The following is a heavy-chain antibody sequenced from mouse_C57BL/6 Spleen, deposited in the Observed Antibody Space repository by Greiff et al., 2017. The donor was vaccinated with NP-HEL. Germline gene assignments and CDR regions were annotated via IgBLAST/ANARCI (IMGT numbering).Heavy chain of an antibody. V-gene: IGHV1-15*01. CDR2: IDPETGGT. CDR1: GYTFTDYE. D-gene: IGHD2-3*01. Sequence: QVQLKQSGAELVRPGASVTLSCKASGYTFTDYEMHWVKQTPVHGLEWIGAIDPETGGTAYNQKFKGKAILTADKSSSTAYMELRSLTSEDSDVYYCRRFYDGYYGFFDDWGQGTTLTVSS. CDR3: RRFYDGYYGFFDD. J-gene: IGHJ2*01.